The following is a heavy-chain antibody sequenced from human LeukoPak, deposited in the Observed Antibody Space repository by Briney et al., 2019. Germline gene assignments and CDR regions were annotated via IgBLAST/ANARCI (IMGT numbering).Heavy chain of an antibody. CDR2: IYYSGRI. D-gene: IGHD1-26*01. V-gene: IGHV4-28*05. CDR3: AKTRSGTYYGDSFDI. J-gene: IGHJ3*02. Sequence: KSSETLSLTCAVSGDSISRSDWWAWIRQPPGKGLEWLGNIYYSGRIYHNPSLQTRVIMSVDSSKNQFSLRLGSVTAMDTAVYYCAKTRSGTYYGDSFDIWGQGMLVIVSS. CDR1: GDSISRSDW.